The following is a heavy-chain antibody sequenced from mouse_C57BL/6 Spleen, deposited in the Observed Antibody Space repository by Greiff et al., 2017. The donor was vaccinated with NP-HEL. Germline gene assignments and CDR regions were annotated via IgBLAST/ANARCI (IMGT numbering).Heavy chain of an antibody. CDR2: IWGVGST. V-gene: IGHV2-6*01. D-gene: IGHD1-1*01. J-gene: IGHJ3*01. CDR1: GFSLTSYG. CDR3: ARSYYGSSPGFAY. Sequence: VQLVESGPGLVAPSQSLSITCTVSGFSLTSYGIDWVRQTPGKGLEWLGVIWGVGSTNYNSALKSRLSISKDNSKSEVFIKMNSLQTDYTAMYYCARSYYGSSPGFAYWGQGTLVTVSA.